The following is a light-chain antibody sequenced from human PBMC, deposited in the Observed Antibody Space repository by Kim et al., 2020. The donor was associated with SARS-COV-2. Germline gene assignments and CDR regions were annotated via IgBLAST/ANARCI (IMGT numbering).Light chain of an antibody. CDR3: SAWDSSLSAWV. J-gene: IGLJ3*02. CDR2: RNN. V-gene: IGLV10-54*01. CDR1: SHKVGNQG. Sequence: QPATLTWTGNSHKVGNQGAAWLQQHQGHPPKLLSYRNNNRPSGISERLSASRSGNTASLTITGLQPEDEADYYCSAWDSSLSAWVFGGGTQLTVL.